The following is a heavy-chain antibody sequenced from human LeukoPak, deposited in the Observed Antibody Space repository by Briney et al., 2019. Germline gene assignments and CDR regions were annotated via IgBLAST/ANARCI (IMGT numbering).Heavy chain of an antibody. CDR1: GYTLTSYG. J-gene: IGHJ4*02. Sequence: ASVKVSCKASGYTLTSYGIAWVRQAPGQGLEWMGWISAYNGNTNYAQKLQGRVTMTTDTSTSTAYMELRSLRSDDTAVYYCARGRYYDSSGPLDFDYWGQGTLVTVSS. V-gene: IGHV1-18*01. D-gene: IGHD3-22*01. CDR3: ARGRYYDSSGPLDFDY. CDR2: ISAYNGNT.